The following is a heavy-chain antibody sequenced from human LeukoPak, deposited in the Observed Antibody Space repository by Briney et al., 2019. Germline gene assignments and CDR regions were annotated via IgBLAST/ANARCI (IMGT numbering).Heavy chain of an antibody. CDR3: ARHRSYNTGYRYFDY. CDR2: IYYSGTT. CDR1: GGAISSSSFY. J-gene: IGHJ4*02. V-gene: IGHV4-39*01. D-gene: IGHD5-18*01. Sequence: SETLSLICTVSGGAISSSSFYWAWIRQPPGKGLEWIGNIYYSGTTYYNPSLKSRVTISGDTSKNQFSLKLNSVTAADTAVYYCARHRSYNTGYRYFDYWGQGTLVTVSS.